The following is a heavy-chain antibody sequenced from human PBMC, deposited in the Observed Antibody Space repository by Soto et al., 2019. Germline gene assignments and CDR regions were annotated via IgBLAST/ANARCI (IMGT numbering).Heavy chain of an antibody. D-gene: IGHD2-15*01. CDR3: ARSEEGPYCTGASCYNY. Sequence: GGSLRLSCAASGFTFSTYSMNWVRQAPGKGLEWISSISSSSKYIYYADSVKGRFTISRENAKNSLFLQMNSLRAEDTAVYYCARSEEGPYCTGASCYNYWGQGALVTVSS. V-gene: IGHV3-21*01. J-gene: IGHJ4*02. CDR1: GFTFSTYS. CDR2: ISSSSKYI.